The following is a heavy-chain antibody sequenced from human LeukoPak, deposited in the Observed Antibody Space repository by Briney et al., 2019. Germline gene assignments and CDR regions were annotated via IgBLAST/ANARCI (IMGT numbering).Heavy chain of an antibody. J-gene: IGHJ5*02. CDR3: AKDTVPAVGWFDP. D-gene: IGHD2-2*01. V-gene: IGHV3-30*02. CDR2: IRYNGSNK. CDR1: GFIFSNHA. Sequence: GGSLRLPCAASGFIFSNHAMTGVRQAPGKGLEWVAFIRYNGSNKYYADSVKGRFTISRDNSKNTLYLQMNSLRAEDTAVYYCAKDTVPAVGWFDPWGQGTLVTVSS.